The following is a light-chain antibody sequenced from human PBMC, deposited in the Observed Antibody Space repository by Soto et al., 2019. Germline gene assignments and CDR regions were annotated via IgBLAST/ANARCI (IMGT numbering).Light chain of an antibody. V-gene: IGKV3-15*01. CDR1: QSISSS. CDR2: DAS. J-gene: IGKJ1*01. Sequence: DIVLTQSPGTLSLSPGQRATLSCRASQSISSSFLAWYQQKPGQAPRLLIYDASTRATGIPARISGSGSGTEFTLTINSLQSEDFAVYYCQQYNHWRTFGQGTKVEIK. CDR3: QQYNHWRT.